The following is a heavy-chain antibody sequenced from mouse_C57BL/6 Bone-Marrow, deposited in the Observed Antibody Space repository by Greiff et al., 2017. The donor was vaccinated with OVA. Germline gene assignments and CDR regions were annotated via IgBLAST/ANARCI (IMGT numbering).Heavy chain of an antibody. CDR2: IYPRSGNT. D-gene: IGHD1-1*01. V-gene: IGHV1-81*01. Sequence: QVQLQQSGAELARPGASVKLSCKASGYTFTSYGISWVKQRTGQGLEWIGEIYPRSGNTYYNEKFKGKATLTADKSSSTAYMELRSLTSEDSAVYVCARWGTTVVEGRASGTWFAYWGQGTLVTVSA. CDR1: GYTFTSYG. CDR3: ARWGTTVVEGRASGTWFAY. J-gene: IGHJ3*01.